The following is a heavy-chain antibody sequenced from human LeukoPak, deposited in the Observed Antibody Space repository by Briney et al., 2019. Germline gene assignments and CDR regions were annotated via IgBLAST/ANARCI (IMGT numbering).Heavy chain of an antibody. CDR1: GFTFDDYA. Sequence: GGSLRLSCAASGFTFDDYAMHWVRQAPGKGLEWVSGISWNSGSIGYADSVKGRFTISRDNAKNSLYLQMNSLRADDTALYYCAKGNMGYYYYMDVWGKGTTVTVSS. CDR2: ISWNSGSI. D-gene: IGHD2/OR15-2a*01. J-gene: IGHJ6*03. CDR3: AKGNMGYYYYMDV. V-gene: IGHV3-9*01.